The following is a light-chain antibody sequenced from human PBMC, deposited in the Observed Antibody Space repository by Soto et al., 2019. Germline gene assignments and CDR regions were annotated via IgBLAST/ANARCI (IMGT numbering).Light chain of an antibody. Sequence: DIQMTQSPSSLSASVGDRLNITCRASQSFSDYLNWYQQKPGKAPKLLIYAASTLQGGVPSRFSGSGSGTDFTLTISSLRPEDFATYYCQQSYNTPLFTFGPGTTVDI. CDR1: QSFSDY. CDR2: AAS. V-gene: IGKV1-39*01. J-gene: IGKJ3*01. CDR3: QQSYNTPLFT.